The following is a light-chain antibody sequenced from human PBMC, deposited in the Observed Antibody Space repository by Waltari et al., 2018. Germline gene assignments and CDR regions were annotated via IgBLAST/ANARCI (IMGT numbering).Light chain of an antibody. V-gene: IGKV3-15*01. CDR3: QQGSNWPLT. Sequence: IVMTQSPATLSVSPGERATLSCRASQSVSSSLAWYQQKPGQAPRLIIYHASTRATGVPTRFSGSGSGTEFTLTISSLQSEDFAVYYCQQGSNWPLTFGGGTKVEIK. CDR1: QSVSSS. J-gene: IGKJ4*01. CDR2: HAS.